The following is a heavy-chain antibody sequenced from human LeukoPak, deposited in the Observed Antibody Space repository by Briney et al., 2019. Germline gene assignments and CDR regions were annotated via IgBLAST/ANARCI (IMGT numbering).Heavy chain of an antibody. D-gene: IGHD5-12*01. CDR1: GFTFTNYE. J-gene: IGHJ4*02. Sequence: GGSLRLSCAVSGFTFTNYEMNWVRQAPGKGLEWISFISISSKVIYYADSVKGRFTISRDNARNALYLQMNGLRVDDTAVYYCAKGRGGGYGLDNWGQGTLVTVSS. CDR3: AKGRGGGYGLDN. V-gene: IGHV3-48*03. CDR2: ISISSKVI.